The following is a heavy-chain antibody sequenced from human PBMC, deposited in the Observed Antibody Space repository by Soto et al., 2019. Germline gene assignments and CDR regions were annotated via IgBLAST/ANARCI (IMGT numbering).Heavy chain of an antibody. J-gene: IGHJ4*02. CDR3: AKISAGSTDETMFTVFDH. D-gene: IGHD6-13*01. CDR2: IYHTGTT. Sequence: SETLSLTCTVSGDSIRSSYWTWIRQAPGRGLEWIGDIYHTGTTNYNPSLKSRVSISVDTSKNQFSLRLRSVTAADTAIYFCAKISAGSTDETMFTVFDHWGQGTLVTVSS. CDR1: GDSIRSSY. V-gene: IGHV4-59*03.